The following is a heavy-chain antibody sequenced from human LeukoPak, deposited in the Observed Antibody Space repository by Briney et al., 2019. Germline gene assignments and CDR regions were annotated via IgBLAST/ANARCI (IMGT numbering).Heavy chain of an antibody. CDR2: IYYSGST. V-gene: IGHV4-31*03. D-gene: IGHD5-18*01. J-gene: IGHJ5*02. CDR3: ARAARLGYSYGYNWFDP. Sequence: SQTLSLTCTVSGGSISSGGYYWSWIRQHPGKGLEWIGYIYYSGSTYYNPSLKSRVTISVDTSKNQFSLKLSSVTAADTAVYYCARAARLGYSYGYNWFDPWGQGTLVTVSS. CDR1: GGSISSGGYY.